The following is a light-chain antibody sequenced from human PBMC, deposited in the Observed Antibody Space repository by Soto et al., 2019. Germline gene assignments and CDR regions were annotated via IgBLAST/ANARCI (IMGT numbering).Light chain of an antibody. V-gene: IGKV1-13*02. CDR2: DAS. CDR1: QGISSA. CDR3: QQFNIYTHT. Sequence: ALHLTKSQSSLSASVGDSVSITCRASQGISSALAWYQQKPGKAPKLLIHDASTLESGAPSRFSGSGSGTDFTLTISSLQPEDFATYCCQQFNIYTHTFGRGTIVDIK. J-gene: IGKJ3*01.